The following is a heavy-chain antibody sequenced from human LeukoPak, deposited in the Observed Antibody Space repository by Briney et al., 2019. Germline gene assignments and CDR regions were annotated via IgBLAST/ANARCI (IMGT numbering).Heavy chain of an antibody. J-gene: IGHJ5*02. Sequence: KPSETLSLTCTVSGGSISSSSYYWGWIRQPPGKGLEWIGSIYYSGSTYYNPSLKSRVTISVDTSKNQFSLKLSSVTAADTDVYYWVRGLWRFSRGYCNCTSGYRGECGWFHPWGQGTLVTVSS. D-gene: IGHD2-2*01. CDR2: IYYSGST. CDR3: VRGLWRFSRGYCNCTSGYRGECGWFHP. CDR1: GGSISSSSYY. V-gene: IGHV4-39*07.